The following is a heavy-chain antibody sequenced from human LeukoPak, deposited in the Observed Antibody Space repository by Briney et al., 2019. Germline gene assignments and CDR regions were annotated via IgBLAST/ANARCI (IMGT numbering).Heavy chain of an antibody. CDR1: GFXFSSYS. Sequence: GGSLRLSCAASGFXFSSYSINWVRQAPGKGLEWVSSISSSSSYISYADSLKGRFTISRDNAKNSLYLQMNSLRAEDTAVYYCARDRAVAETGSGMDVWGQGTTVTVSS. J-gene: IGHJ6*02. D-gene: IGHD6-19*01. CDR3: ARDRAVAETGSGMDV. V-gene: IGHV3-21*01. CDR2: ISSSSSYI.